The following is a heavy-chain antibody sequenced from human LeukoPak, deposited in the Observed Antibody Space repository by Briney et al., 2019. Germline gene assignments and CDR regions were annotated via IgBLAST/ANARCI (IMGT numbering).Heavy chain of an antibody. CDR2: ISAYTGNT. Sequence: ASVKVSCKTSGYTFTSYGVSWVRQAPGQGLEWMGWISAYTGNTNYAQKFQGRVTMTRDTSISTAYMELSRLRSDDTAVYYCAKRYCSSTTCYDDRGAFDYWGQGTLVTVSS. V-gene: IGHV1-18*01. D-gene: IGHD2-2*01. CDR1: GYTFTSYG. CDR3: AKRYCSSTTCYDDRGAFDY. J-gene: IGHJ4*02.